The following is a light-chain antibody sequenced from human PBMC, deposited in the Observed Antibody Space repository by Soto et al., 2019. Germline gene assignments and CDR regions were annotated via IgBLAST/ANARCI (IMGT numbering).Light chain of an antibody. CDR1: QTISMY. Sequence: DIPMTQSPSSLSASVGDRVTISCRASQTISMYLNWYQQKPGKAPILLISAASSLQTGVPSRFNGSGSGTEFTLTISSLQPEDLATYYCQQSYTTPPLTFGGGTKVEI. CDR3: QQSYTTPPLT. V-gene: IGKV1-39*01. J-gene: IGKJ4*01. CDR2: AAS.